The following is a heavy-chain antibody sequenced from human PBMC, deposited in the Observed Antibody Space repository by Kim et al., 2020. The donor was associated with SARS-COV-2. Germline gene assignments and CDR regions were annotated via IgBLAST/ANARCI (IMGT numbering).Heavy chain of an antibody. J-gene: IGHJ3*01. Sequence: GGSLRLSCSALGFTFSSYAMSWVRRAPGRGLEWVSGIGRRSFNIDYADFAKGRFTISRDNSKNMVYLQVNSLRAEDTAVYYCARHYSDGSGSYISGAFDV. CDR1: GFTFSSYA. V-gene: IGHV3-23*01. D-gene: IGHD3-10*01. CDR3: ARHYSDGSGSYISGAFDV. CDR2: IGRRSFNI.